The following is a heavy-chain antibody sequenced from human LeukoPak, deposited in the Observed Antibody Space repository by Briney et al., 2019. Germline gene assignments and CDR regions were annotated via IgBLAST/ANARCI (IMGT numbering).Heavy chain of an antibody. Sequence: PGGSLRLSCSASGFTLNDYWMIWVRQAPGKGLEWVANIRQDDSEKNYVDSVKGRFTISRDNAKFSLYLQMNSLRVEDTAVYYCATDRKVGTWDPRFNYWGQGTLVTVSS. J-gene: IGHJ4*02. V-gene: IGHV3-7*01. CDR2: IRQDDSEK. CDR3: ATDRKVGTWDPRFNY. D-gene: IGHD4-23*01. CDR1: GFTLNDYW.